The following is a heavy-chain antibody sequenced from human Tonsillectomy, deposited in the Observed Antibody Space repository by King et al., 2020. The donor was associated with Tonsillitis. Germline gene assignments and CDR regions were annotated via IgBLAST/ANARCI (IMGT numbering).Heavy chain of an antibody. Sequence: VQLQESGPGLVKPSETLSLTCTVSGGSISSYYWSWIRQPPGKGLEWIGYIYYSGSTNDNPSLKSRVTISVDTSKNQCSLKLSSVTAADTAVYYCARHGRQQQSPDYWGQGTLVTVSS. CDR1: GGSISSYY. V-gene: IGHV4-59*08. J-gene: IGHJ4*02. CDR2: IYYSGST. D-gene: IGHD6-13*01. CDR3: ARHGRQQQSPDY.